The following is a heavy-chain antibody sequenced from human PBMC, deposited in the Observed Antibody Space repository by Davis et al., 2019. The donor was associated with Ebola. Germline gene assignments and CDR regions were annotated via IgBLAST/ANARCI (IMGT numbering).Heavy chain of an antibody. CDR1: GDSVSSNRGA. V-gene: IGHV6-1*01. CDR3: ARSGTAVAGNGGFDY. CDR2: TYYRSKWYN. D-gene: IGHD6-19*01. Sequence: SQTLSLTCAISGDSVSSNRGAWNWIRQSPSRGLEWLGRTYYRSKWYNDYAVSVKSRITINPDTSKNQFSLQLNSVTPEDTAVYYCARSGTAVAGNGGFDYWGQGTLVTVSS. J-gene: IGHJ4*02.